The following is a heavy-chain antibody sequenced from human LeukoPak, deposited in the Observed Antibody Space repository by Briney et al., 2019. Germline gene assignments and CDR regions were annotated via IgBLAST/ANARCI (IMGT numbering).Heavy chain of an antibody. V-gene: IGHV4-61*02. D-gene: IGHD3-10*01. J-gene: IGHJ6*03. Sequence: SETLSLTFTVPGGSISSGSYYWSWIRQPAGKGLEWIGRIYTSGSTNYNPSLKSRVTISVATSKNQFSLKLSSVTAADTAVYYCARGLLLWFGETHYYMDVWGKGTTVTISS. CDR3: ARGLLLWFGETHYYMDV. CDR2: IYTSGST. CDR1: GGSISSGSYY.